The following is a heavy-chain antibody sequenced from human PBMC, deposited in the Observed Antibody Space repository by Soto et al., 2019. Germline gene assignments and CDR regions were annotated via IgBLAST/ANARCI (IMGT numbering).Heavy chain of an antibody. CDR1: GFTFSNAW. J-gene: IGHJ4*02. CDR2: IGTSGSYI. Sequence: GGSLRLSCAASGFTFSNAWMTWVRQAPGKGLEWVSSIGTSGSYIYDTDSVKGRFTISRDNTKDSLYLQMNSLRAEDTAIYYCARGSAFIGLDYWGQGTPVTVSS. D-gene: IGHD1-26*01. V-gene: IGHV3-21*01. CDR3: ARGSAFIGLDY.